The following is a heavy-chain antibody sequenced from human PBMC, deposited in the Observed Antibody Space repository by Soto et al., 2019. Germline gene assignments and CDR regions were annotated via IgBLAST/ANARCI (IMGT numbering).Heavy chain of an antibody. Sequence: QVQLQESGPGLVKPSQTLSLTCTVSGGSISSGGYYWSWIRQHPGKGLEWIVYIYYSGSTYYNPSLKSRVTISVDTSKNQFSLKLSSVTAADTAVYYCARGTGLGELSPIANFDYWGQGTLVTVSS. CDR3: ARGTGLGELSPIANFDY. V-gene: IGHV4-31*03. CDR1: GGSISSGGYY. CDR2: IYYSGST. J-gene: IGHJ4*02. D-gene: IGHD3-16*02.